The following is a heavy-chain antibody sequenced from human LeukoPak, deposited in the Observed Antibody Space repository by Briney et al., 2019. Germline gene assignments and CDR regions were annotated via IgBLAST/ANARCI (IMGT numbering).Heavy chain of an antibody. CDR2: INWNSDTK. CDR3: AKDTGGNGAYFYAMDV. Sequence: PLRSLRLSRVGSGFAFLNYTMCAGPRTPGESLWRVSAINWNSDTKAYSDSVKGRFTISRDRARNSLYLQMDSLRPEDTALYYCAKDTGGNGAYFYAMDVWGQGTAVTVSS. V-gene: IGHV3-9*01. D-gene: IGHD4-23*01. CDR1: GFAFLNYT. J-gene: IGHJ6*02.